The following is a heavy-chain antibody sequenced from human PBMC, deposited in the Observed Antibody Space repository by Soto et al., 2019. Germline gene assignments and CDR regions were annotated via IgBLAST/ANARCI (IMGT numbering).Heavy chain of an antibody. CDR1: GFTFGAYT. V-gene: IGHV3-49*04. CDR3: TRIKEWLIRRRFHYFGMDV. J-gene: IGHJ6*02. Sequence: GGSLRLSCTCSGFTFGAYTMSWVRQAPGKGLEWVGSIRSTAYGAPTDVAASVKGRFTISRDDSNGIAYLQLDSLKTEDTGVYYCTRIKEWLIRRRFHYFGMDVWGQGTTVTVS. CDR2: IRSTAYGAPT. D-gene: IGHD5-12*01.